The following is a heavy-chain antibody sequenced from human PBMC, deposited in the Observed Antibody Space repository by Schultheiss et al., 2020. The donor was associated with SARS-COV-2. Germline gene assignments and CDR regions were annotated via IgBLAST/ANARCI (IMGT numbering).Heavy chain of an antibody. J-gene: IGHJ6*02. CDR3: ARTPRGGLWFVESISGMDV. Sequence: ASVKVSCKASGYTFTGYYMHWVRQAPGQGLEWMGWINPNSGGTNYAQKFQGRVTMTRDTSISTAYMELSRLRSDDTAVYYCARTPRGGLWFVESISGMDVWGQGTTVTVSS. CDR1: GYTFTGYY. D-gene: IGHD3-10*01. CDR2: INPNSGGT. V-gene: IGHV1-2*02.